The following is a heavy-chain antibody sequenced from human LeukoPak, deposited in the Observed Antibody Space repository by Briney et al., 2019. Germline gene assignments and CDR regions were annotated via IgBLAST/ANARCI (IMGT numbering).Heavy chain of an antibody. CDR3: AIFDFLFGEIDNWFDP. V-gene: IGHV5-51*01. J-gene: IGHJ5*02. CDR1: GYNFTIYW. Sequence: GESLKISCKGSGYNFTIYWIGWVRQMPGKGLEWMGIIYPGDSDTRYSPSFQGQVTISADKSISTAYLQWSGLKASDTAMYYCAIFDFLFGEIDNWFDPWGQGTQVTVSS. CDR2: IYPGDSDT. D-gene: IGHD3-16*01.